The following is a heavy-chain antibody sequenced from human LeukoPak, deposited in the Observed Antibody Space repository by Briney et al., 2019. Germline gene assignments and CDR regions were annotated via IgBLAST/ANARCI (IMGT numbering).Heavy chain of an antibody. CDR2: IWYDGNTK. V-gene: IGHV3-33*01. J-gene: IGHJ4*02. D-gene: IGHD1-14*01. CDR3: ARDEVITFRLFDH. CDR1: GFTLSAHG. Sequence: GMSLRLSCAASGFTLSAHGVHWVRQAPGKGLEWLAVIWYDGNTKYYSDSVKGRFTISRDSSKNTLYLEMNSLRAEHTAVYYCARDEVITFRLFDHWGQGTLVTVPS.